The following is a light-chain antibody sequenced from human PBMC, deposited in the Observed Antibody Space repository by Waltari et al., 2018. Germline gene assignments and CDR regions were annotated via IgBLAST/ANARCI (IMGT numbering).Light chain of an antibody. CDR1: SSHVGGSNY. CDR3: SSYASTNSHV. J-gene: IGLJ1*01. Sequence: QSALTQPASVSGSPGQSISISCTGTSSHVGGSNYVSWYPQHPGKAPKPVIFEVYNRPSGVSDRFSGSKSGNTASLTISGLQADDESDYYCSSYASTNSHVFGTGTRVTVL. V-gene: IGLV2-14*01. CDR2: EVY.